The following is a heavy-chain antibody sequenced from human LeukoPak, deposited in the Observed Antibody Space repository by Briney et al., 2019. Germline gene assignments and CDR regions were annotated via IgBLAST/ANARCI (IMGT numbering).Heavy chain of an antibody. Sequence: GGSLRLSCAPSVFTFSIYAMSWVRQAPGKGREWVSAISGSGGSTYYGNSVKGRFTISRDNSKITLYLQMNRLRAENTAVYYGAKDWYYYDSSGLDYWGQGTLVTVSS. V-gene: IGHV3-23*01. D-gene: IGHD3-22*01. CDR3: AKDWYYYDSSGLDY. CDR1: VFTFSIYA. CDR2: ISGSGGST. J-gene: IGHJ4*02.